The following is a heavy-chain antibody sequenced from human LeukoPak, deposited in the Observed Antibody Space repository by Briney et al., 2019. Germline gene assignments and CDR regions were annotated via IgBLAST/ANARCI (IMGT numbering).Heavy chain of an antibody. V-gene: IGHV7-4-1*02. J-gene: IGHJ4*02. CDR2: INTNTGNP. Sequence: ASVKVSCKASGYTFTNYAMNWGRQAPGQGLEWMGWINTNTGNPTYAQGFTGRFVFSLDTSVSTAYLQISSLKAEDTAVYYCARVKYADFSDFWGQGTLVTVSS. CDR1: GYTFTNYA. D-gene: IGHD4-17*01. CDR3: ARVKYADFSDF.